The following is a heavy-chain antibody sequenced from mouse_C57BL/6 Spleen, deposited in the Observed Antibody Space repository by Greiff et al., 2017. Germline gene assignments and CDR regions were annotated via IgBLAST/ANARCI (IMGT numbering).Heavy chain of an antibody. D-gene: IGHD2-5*01. Sequence: VKLQQSGPELVKPGASVKISCKASGYAFSSSWMNWVKQRPGKGLEWIGRIYPGDGDTNYNGKFKGKATLTADKSSSTAYMQLSSLTSEDSAVYFCARSLNSNYFDYWGQGTTLTVSS. CDR1: GYAFSSSW. CDR2: IYPGDGDT. J-gene: IGHJ2*01. CDR3: ARSLNSNYFDY. V-gene: IGHV1-82*01.